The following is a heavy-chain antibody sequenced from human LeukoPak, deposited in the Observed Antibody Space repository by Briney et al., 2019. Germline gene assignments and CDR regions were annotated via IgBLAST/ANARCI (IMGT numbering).Heavy chain of an antibody. CDR3: ARFSINWFDP. CDR1: GYTFTGYY. D-gene: IGHD2-2*01. J-gene: IGHJ5*02. Sequence: ASVKVSCKASGYTFTGYYMHWVRQAPGQGLEWMGWINPNSGGTNYAQKFQGRVTMTTDTSTSTAYMELRSLRSDDTAVYYCARFSINWFDPWGQGTLVTVSS. V-gene: IGHV1-2*02. CDR2: INPNSGGT.